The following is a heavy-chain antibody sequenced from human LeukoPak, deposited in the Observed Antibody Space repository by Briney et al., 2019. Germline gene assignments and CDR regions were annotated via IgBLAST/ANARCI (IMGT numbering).Heavy chain of an antibody. D-gene: IGHD3-9*01. Sequence: GGSLRLSCAASGFTFSSYAMSWVRQAPGKGLEWVSVISGSGGSTYYADSVRGRFTISRDNSKSTLYLQMNSLRAEDTAVYYCAKITYYDILTGRDAFDIWGQGTMVTVSS. CDR1: GFTFSSYA. V-gene: IGHV3-23*01. J-gene: IGHJ3*02. CDR3: AKITYYDILTGRDAFDI. CDR2: ISGSGGST.